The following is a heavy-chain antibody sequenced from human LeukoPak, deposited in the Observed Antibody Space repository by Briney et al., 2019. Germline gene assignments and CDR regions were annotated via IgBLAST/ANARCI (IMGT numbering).Heavy chain of an antibody. Sequence: GGSLRLSCAASGFAFSSYAMSWVRQAPGKGLEWVSAISGSSGYTYYADSVKGRFTISRDNSKNTLSLQMNSLRAEDTAVYYCAKGDWEGYFDYWGQGTLVTVSS. J-gene: IGHJ4*02. V-gene: IGHV3-23*01. CDR2: ISGSSGYT. CDR1: GFAFSSYA. D-gene: IGHD1-26*01. CDR3: AKGDWEGYFDY.